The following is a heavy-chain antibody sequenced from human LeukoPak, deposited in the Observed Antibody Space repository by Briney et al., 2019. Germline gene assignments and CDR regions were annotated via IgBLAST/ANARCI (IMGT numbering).Heavy chain of an antibody. CDR3: AIHNHGSYGGFDC. D-gene: IGHD6-19*01. CDR2: IYYSGST. V-gene: IGHV4-39*01. CDR1: GGSISSSSYY. Sequence: PSETLSLTCTVSGGSISSSSYYWGWIRQPPEEELEWIGSIYYSGSTYYNPSLKSRVAISVDTSKNQFSLKLSSVTAADTVVYYCAIHNHGSYGGFDCWGQGTLVTVSS. J-gene: IGHJ4*02.